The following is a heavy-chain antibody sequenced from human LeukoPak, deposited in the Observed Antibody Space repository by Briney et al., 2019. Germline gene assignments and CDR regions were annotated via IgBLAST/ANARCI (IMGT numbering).Heavy chain of an antibody. J-gene: IGHJ3*02. Sequence: GGSLRLSCAASGFTFSSYEMNWVRQAPGKGLEWVSYISSSGSTIYYADSVKGRFTISRDNAKNSLYLQMNSLRAEDTAVYYCARVAPREGGSYLGGAFDIWGQGTMVTVSS. CDR3: ARVAPREGGSYLGGAFDI. V-gene: IGHV3-48*03. CDR1: GFTFSSYE. D-gene: IGHD1-26*01. CDR2: ISSSGSTI.